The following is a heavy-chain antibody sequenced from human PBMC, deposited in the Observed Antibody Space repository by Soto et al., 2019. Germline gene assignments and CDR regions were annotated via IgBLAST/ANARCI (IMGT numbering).Heavy chain of an antibody. CDR2: IYYSGST. V-gene: IGHV4-59*01. CDR3: AREKEFTY. CDR1: GGSMDNYY. D-gene: IGHD3-10*01. Sequence: SETLSLTCIVSGGSMDNYYWSWIRQAPGKGLEWIGYIYYSGSTNYNPSLKSRVTISIDTSKNQFSLKMNSVTAADTAVYYCAREKEFTYWGQGTLVTVSS. J-gene: IGHJ4*02.